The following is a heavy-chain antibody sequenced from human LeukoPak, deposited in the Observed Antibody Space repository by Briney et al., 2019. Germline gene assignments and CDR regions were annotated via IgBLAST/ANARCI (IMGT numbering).Heavy chain of an antibody. J-gene: IGHJ4*02. D-gene: IGHD1-7*01. V-gene: IGHV3-48*01. CDR3: ARKTSVNYGYFDD. Sequence: GGSLRLSCAASGITFSNAWLTWVRQAPGKGLEWDSYISNSGTTIYYADAVKGRFTISRDIAKNSLYLQMNSLRAEDTAVYFCARKTSVNYGYFDDWGQGTLVTVSS. CDR2: ISNSGTTI. CDR1: GITFSNAW.